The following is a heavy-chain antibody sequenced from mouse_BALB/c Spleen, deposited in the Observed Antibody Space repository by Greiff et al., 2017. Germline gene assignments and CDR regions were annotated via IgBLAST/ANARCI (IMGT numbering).Heavy chain of an antibody. CDR1: GFTFSSFG. Sequence: EVHLVESGGGLVQPGGSRKLSCAASGFTFSSFGMHWVRQAPEKGLEWVAYISSGSSTIYYADTVKGRFTISRDNPKNTLFLQMTSLRSEDTAMYYCARSDGNYDFDYWGQGTTLTVSS. CDR2: ISSGSSTI. CDR3: ARSDGNYDFDY. D-gene: IGHD2-1*01. J-gene: IGHJ2*01. V-gene: IGHV5-17*02.